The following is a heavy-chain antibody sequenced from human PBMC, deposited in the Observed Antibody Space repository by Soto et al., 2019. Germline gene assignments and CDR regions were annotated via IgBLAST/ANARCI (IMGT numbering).Heavy chain of an antibody. V-gene: IGHV3-7*01. D-gene: IGHD1-26*01. CDR3: ARGVWDLLGYGMDV. CDR1: GFMFSGYW. Sequence: GGSLRLSCEAPGFMFSGYWMSWVRQAPGKGLEWVANINQDGSEKNYVDSVKGRFTISRDNAKNSLYLQMNSLRVEDTAVYYCARGVWDLLGYGMDVWGQGTTVTVSS. J-gene: IGHJ6*02. CDR2: INQDGSEK.